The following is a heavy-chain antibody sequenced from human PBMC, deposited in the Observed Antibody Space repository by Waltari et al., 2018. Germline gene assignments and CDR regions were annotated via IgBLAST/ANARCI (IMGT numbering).Heavy chain of an antibody. CDR2: IFYSGAT. V-gene: IGHV4-39*01. CDR3: ARQDYYYVKGYFDL. CDR1: GGSISRVAYY. J-gene: IGHJ2*01. D-gene: IGHD3-22*01. Sequence: QLQLQESGPGLVKPSETVSLPCTVPGGSISRVAYYWGWVRQPPGKGLEFIASIFYSGATYYNPSLESRVTISVDTSKNQFSLELTSVTDADTAVYYCARQDYYYVKGYFDLWGRGTLVTVSS.